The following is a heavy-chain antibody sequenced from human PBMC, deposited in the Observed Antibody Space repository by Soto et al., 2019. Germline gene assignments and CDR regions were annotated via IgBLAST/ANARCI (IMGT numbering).Heavy chain of an antibody. D-gene: IGHD2-21*01. CDR1: GGTFSSYT. V-gene: IGHV1-69*02. CDR3: ARCGGPYGGDFDY. Sequence: QVQLVQSGAEVKKPGSSVKVSCKASGGTFSSYTISWVRQAPGQGLEWMGRIIPILGIANYAQKFQGRVTMTADKSTSTVYMELSSLRSEDTAVYYCARCGGPYGGDFDYWGQGTLVTVSS. J-gene: IGHJ4*02. CDR2: IIPILGIA.